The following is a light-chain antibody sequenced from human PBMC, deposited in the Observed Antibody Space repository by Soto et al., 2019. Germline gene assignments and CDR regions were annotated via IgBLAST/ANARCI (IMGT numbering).Light chain of an antibody. CDR1: QDISNH. J-gene: IGKJ1*01. V-gene: IGKV1-5*01. Sequence: DIQLTQSPSSLSASVGDRVTITCQASQDISNHLNWYQQKPGKAPNLLIYDASSLESGVPTRFSGSGSGTEFTLTINSLQPDDFATYYCQQYNSYSWTFGQGTKVDIK. CDR3: QQYNSYSWT. CDR2: DAS.